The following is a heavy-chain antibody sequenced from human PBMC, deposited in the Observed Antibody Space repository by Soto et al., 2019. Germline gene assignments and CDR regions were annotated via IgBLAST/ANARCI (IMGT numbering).Heavy chain of an antibody. CDR3: ARARSITIFGVVGFEMDV. V-gene: IGHV5-10-1*01. Sequence: GESLKISCKGSGYTFTDYWINWVRQMPGKGLEWMGRIDPSDSYTKYSPSFQGHVTISADKSISTAYLEWSSLEASDTAMYYCARARSITIFGVVGFEMDVWGEGTTVTVSS. CDR2: IDPSDSYT. D-gene: IGHD3-3*01. CDR1: GYTFTDYW. J-gene: IGHJ6*04.